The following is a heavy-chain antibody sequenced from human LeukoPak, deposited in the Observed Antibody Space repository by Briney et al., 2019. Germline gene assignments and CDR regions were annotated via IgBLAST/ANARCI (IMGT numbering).Heavy chain of an antibody. CDR1: GYTFTSYD. CDR2: MNPNSGNT. D-gene: IGHD6-19*01. J-gene: IGHJ4*02. Sequence: GASVKVSCKASGYTFTSYDINWVRQATGQGLEWMGWMNPNSGNTGYAQKFQGRVTMTRNTSISTAYMELSSLGSEDTAVYYCARLGGGEAVAGTSLLLWGQGTLVTVSS. V-gene: IGHV1-8*01. CDR3: ARLGGGEAVAGTSLLL.